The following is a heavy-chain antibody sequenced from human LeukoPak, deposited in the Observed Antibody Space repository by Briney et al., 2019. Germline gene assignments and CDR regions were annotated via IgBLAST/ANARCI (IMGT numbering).Heavy chain of an antibody. D-gene: IGHD2-2*01. V-gene: IGHV1-2*02. Sequence: ASVKVSCKASGYTFTGYYMHWVRQAPGQGLEWMGWINPNSGGTNYAQKFQGRVTMTRDTSISTAYMERSRLRSDDTAVYYCARSPAGVVVPAAADYWGQGTLVTVSS. CDR2: INPNSGGT. CDR1: GYTFTGYY. CDR3: ARSPAGVVVPAAADY. J-gene: IGHJ4*02.